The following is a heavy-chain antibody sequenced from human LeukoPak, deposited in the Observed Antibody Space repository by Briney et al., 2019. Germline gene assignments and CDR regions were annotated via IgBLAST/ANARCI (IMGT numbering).Heavy chain of an antibody. CDR3: ARVLAVAKDLVDWFDP. V-gene: IGHV1-2*06. CDR1: GYTFTGYY. J-gene: IGHJ5*02. CDR2: INPNSGGT. Sequence: ASVKVSCKASGYTFTGYYMHWVRQAPGQGLEWMGRINPNSGGTNYGQKFQGRVTMTRDTSISTAYMELSRLRSDDTAVYYCARVLAVAKDLVDWFDPWGQGTLVTVSS. D-gene: IGHD6-19*01.